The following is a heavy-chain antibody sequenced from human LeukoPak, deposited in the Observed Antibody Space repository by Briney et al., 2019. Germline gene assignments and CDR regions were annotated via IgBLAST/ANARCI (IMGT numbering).Heavy chain of an antibody. CDR3: GRGQWLKLGGNEY. D-gene: IGHD5-24*01. V-gene: IGHV3-21*01. CDR1: GFTFSSYS. CDR2: ISSSSSYI. J-gene: IGHJ4*02. Sequence: GGSLRLSCAASGFTFSSYSMNWVRQAPGKGLEWVSSISSSSSYIYYADSVKGRFTISRDNAKNSLYLQMNSLRAEDTAVYYWGRGQWLKLGGNEYWGQGTLVTVSS.